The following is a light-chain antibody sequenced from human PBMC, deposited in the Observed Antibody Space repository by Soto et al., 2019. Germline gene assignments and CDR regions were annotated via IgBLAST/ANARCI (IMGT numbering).Light chain of an antibody. CDR3: AAWDDSLTGPV. J-gene: IGLJ3*02. CDR2: TNN. V-gene: IGLV1-44*01. CDR1: TSNIGSNT. Sequence: QSVLTQPPSASGTPGQRVAISCSGSTSNIGSNTVSWFQQLPGTAPKLLIFTNNKRPSGVSDRFSGSKSGTSASLAISGLQSGDEADYYCAAWDDSLTGPVFGGGTKLTVL.